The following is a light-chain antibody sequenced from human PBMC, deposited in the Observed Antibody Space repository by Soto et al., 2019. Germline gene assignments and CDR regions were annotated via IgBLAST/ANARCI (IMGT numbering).Light chain of an antibody. CDR2: AAS. CDR3: QQSYSTPVT. V-gene: IGKV1-39*01. CDR1: QPISSW. J-gene: IGKJ1*01. Sequence: DIQMTQSPSTLSGSVGDRVTITCRASQPISSWLAWYQHKSGNAPKLLIYAASSLQSGVPSRFSGSGSGTDFTLTISSLQPEDFATYYCQQSYSTPVTFGQGTKVDIK.